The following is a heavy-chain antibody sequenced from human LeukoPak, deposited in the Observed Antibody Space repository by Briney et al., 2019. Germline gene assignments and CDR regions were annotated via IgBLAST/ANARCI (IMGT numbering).Heavy chain of an antibody. D-gene: IGHD5-18*01. J-gene: IGHJ4*02. Sequence: PGGSLRLSCAASGFTVSSNYMSWVRQAPGKGLEWVSSISSSSSYIYYADSVKGRFTISRDNAKNSLYLQMNSLRAEDTAVYYCARGIQLWFFDYWGQGTLVTVSS. CDR2: ISSSSSYI. V-gene: IGHV3-21*01. CDR3: ARGIQLWFFDY. CDR1: GFTVSSNY.